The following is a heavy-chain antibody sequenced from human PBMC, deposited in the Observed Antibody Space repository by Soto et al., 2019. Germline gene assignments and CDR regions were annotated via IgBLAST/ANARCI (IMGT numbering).Heavy chain of an antibody. CDR1: GCSLSSYY. Sequence: PSETLSLTCTVSGCSLSSYYWSWVRQPPGKGLEWIGYIFYSGSTKYNPSLNSRVTISVDTSKNQFSLKLSSVTAADTAVYYCARGGGIYCCSTSCYGSYYFDYWGQGTLVTVS. V-gene: IGHV4-59*01. D-gene: IGHD2-2*01. J-gene: IGHJ4*02. CDR2: IFYSGST. CDR3: ARGGGIYCCSTSCYGSYYFDY.